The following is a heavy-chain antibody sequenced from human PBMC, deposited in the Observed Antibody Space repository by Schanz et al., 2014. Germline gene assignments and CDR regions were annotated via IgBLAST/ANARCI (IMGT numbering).Heavy chain of an antibody. CDR3: ARELPGGVAFDF. D-gene: IGHD3-16*01. Sequence: VHLLESGGGLVQPGGSLRLSCTASGFTFSSYAMSWVRQAPGKGLEWVSYISTTGSTIYYADSVRGRFTITRDNAKNSLYLQMNSLRADDTTVYYCARELPGGVAFDFWGQGTMVTVSS. CDR2: ISTTGSTI. CDR1: GFTFSSYA. J-gene: IGHJ3*01. V-gene: IGHV3-48*01.